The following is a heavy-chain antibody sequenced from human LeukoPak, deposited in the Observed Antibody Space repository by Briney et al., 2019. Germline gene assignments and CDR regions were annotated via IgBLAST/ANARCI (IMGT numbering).Heavy chain of an antibody. D-gene: IGHD1-26*01. J-gene: IGHJ6*02. V-gene: IGHV1-18*01. CDR3: ARDNPVVGAKDYYYYGMDV. Sequence: ASVKVSCKASGYTFTSYGISWVRQAPGQGLEWMGWISAYNGNTNYAQKLQGRVTMTTDTSTSTAYMELRSLRSDDTAVYYCARDNPVVGAKDYYYYGMDVWGQGTTVTVSS. CDR2: ISAYNGNT. CDR1: GYTFTSYG.